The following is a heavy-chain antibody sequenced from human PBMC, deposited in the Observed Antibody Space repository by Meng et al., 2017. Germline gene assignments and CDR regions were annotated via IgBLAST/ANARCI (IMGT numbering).Heavy chain of an antibody. CDR1: GFSVTTSY. D-gene: IGHD6-19*01. V-gene: IGHV3-53*02. CDR2: IYSGGST. Sequence: EVQLAGTGGGLIQPGGSLRLSCTASGFSVTTSYMSWVCQAPGKGLEWVSVIYSGGSTYYADSVKGRFSISRDNSKNTLYLQMNSLRAEDTAVYFCARDSSSGWYHNYWGQGTLVTVSS. CDR3: ARDSSSGWYHNY. J-gene: IGHJ4*02.